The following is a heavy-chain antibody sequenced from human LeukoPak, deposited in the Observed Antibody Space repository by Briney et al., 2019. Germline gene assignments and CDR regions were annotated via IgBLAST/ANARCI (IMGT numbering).Heavy chain of an antibody. CDR3: AKGDLWFGAANYMDV. CDR2: IRYDGSKT. CDR1: GFSFSSHD. Sequence: GGSLRLSCTASGFSFSSHDMHWVRQAPGKGLEWVSFIRYDGSKTFYADSVKGRFTISKDNSKNTLYLQMNSLRAEDTAVYYCAKGDLWFGAANYMDVWGKGTTVTVSS. D-gene: IGHD3-10*01. J-gene: IGHJ6*03. V-gene: IGHV3-30*02.